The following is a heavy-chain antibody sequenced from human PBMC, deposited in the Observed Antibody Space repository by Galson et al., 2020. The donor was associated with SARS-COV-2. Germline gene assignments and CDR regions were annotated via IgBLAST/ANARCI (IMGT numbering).Heavy chain of an antibody. Sequence: SVKVSCKASGGTFSSYAISWVRPAPGQGLEWMGGIIPIFGTANYAQKFQGRVTITADEPTSTAYMELSSLRSEDTAVYYCARAGWGRNSYGYSAVTTQDYYYYYMDVWGKGTTVTVSS. J-gene: IGHJ6*03. D-gene: IGHD5-18*01. CDR1: GGTFSSYA. CDR3: ARAGWGRNSYGYSAVTTQDYYYYYMDV. V-gene: IGHV1-69*13. CDR2: IIPIFGTA.